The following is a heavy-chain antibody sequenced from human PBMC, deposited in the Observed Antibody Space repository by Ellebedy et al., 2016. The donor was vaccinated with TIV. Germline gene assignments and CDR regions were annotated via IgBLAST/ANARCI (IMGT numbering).Heavy chain of an antibody. V-gene: IGHV3-23*01. J-gene: IGHJ3*02. CDR1: GLTFSSHA. D-gene: IGHD4-23*01. CDR3: ARDPVGVGPAFAI. CDR2: ISGRGYNT. Sequence: PGGSLRLSCAASGLTFSSHAMSWVRQAPGKGLEWVSSISGRGYNTYYADSVKGRFTISRDNSKHTLSLQMNTLRAEDTAVYYCARDPVGVGPAFAIWGQGTIVTVSS.